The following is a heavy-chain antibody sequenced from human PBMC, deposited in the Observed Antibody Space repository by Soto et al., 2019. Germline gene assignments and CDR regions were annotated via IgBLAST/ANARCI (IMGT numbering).Heavy chain of an antibody. J-gene: IGHJ4*02. V-gene: IGHV4-59*08. CDR1: GGSSSSYY. CDR2: IYYSGST. CDR3: ARIFRITMVRGVIIFINYFDY. Sequence: SETLSLTCTVAGGSSSSYYWSWIRQPPGKGLEWIGYIYYSGSTNYNPSLKSRVTISVDTSKNQFSLKLSSVTAADTAVYYCARIFRITMVRGVIIFINYFDYWGQGTLVTVSS. D-gene: IGHD3-10*01.